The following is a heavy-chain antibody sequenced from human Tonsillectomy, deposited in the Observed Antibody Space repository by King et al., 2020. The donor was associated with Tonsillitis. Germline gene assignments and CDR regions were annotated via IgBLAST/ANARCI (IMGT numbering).Heavy chain of an antibody. CDR3: AKDSRVGYYDSSLDDAFDI. CDR1: GFTFRSYG. D-gene: IGHD3-22*01. V-gene: IGHV3-30*18. J-gene: IGHJ3*02. Sequence: QLVQSGGGVVQPGRSLRLSCAASGFTFRSYGMHWVRQAPGKGLEWVAVISYDGSNKYHADSVKGRFTISRDNSKNTLYLQMNSLRAEDTAVYYCAKDSRVGYYDSSLDDAFDIWGQGTMVTVSS. CDR2: ISYDGSNK.